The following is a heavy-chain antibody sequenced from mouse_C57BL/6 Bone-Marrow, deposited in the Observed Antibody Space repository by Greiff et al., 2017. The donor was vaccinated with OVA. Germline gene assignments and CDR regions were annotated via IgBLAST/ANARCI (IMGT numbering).Heavy chain of an antibody. J-gene: IGHJ3*01. CDR3: TTSTAQGFAY. Sequence: EVQLQQSGAELVRPGASVKLSCTASGFTITDYYMHWVKQRPEQGLEWIGRIDPEGGDTEYAPKFQGKATMTADTSSNTAYLQLSSLTSEDTAVYYCTTSTAQGFAYWGQGTLVTVSA. V-gene: IGHV14-1*01. CDR1: GFTITDYY. D-gene: IGHD3-2*02. CDR2: IDPEGGDT.